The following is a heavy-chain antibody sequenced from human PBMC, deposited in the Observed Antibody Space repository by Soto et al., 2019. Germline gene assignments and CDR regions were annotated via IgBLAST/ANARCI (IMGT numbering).Heavy chain of an antibody. V-gene: IGHV3-30*18. Sequence: QVQLVESGGGVVQPGRSLRLSCAASGFTFSTYGLHWVRQAPGKGLEWVAFISNDESNKYYADSVKGRFTISRDNSKNTLYLQMNILRAEDTAVYYCTKEADAFDVWGQGTMVTVSS. CDR1: GFTFSTYG. CDR2: ISNDESNK. J-gene: IGHJ3*01. CDR3: TKEADAFDV.